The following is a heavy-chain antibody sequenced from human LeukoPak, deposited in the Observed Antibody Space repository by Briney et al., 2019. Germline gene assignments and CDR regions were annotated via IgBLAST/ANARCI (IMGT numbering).Heavy chain of an antibody. CDR3: ARDRVATILFRGMDV. CDR2: IWYDGSNK. Sequence: GRSLRLSCAASGFTFSSYGMHWVRQAPGKGLEWVGVIWYDGSNKYYADSVKGRFTISRDNSKNTLYLQMNSLRAEDTAVYYCARDRVATILFRGMDVWGKGTTVTVSS. CDR1: GFTFSSYG. D-gene: IGHD5-12*01. V-gene: IGHV3-33*01. J-gene: IGHJ6*04.